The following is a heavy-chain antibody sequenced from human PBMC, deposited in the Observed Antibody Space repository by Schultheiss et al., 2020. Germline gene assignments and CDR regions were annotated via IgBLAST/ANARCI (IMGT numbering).Heavy chain of an antibody. Sequence: SVKVSCKVSGYTLTELSMHWVRQAPGQGLEWMGGIIPIFGTANYAQKFQGRVTITADESTSTAYMELSSLRSEDTAVYYCARINDILTGYSWGQGTLVTVSA. CDR3: ARINDILTGYS. D-gene: IGHD3-9*01. J-gene: IGHJ5*02. V-gene: IGHV1-69*13. CDR1: GYTLTELS. CDR2: IIPIFGTA.